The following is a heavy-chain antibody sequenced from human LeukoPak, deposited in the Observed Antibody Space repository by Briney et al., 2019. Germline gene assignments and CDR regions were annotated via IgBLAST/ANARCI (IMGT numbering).Heavy chain of an antibody. Sequence: GRSLRLSCAASGFTFSSYAMTWVRQAPGEGLQWVSGISGSGTSAYYADSVRGRFTISRDNSKNTLYLQMNSLRAEDTAVYHCAKGGKRVPIDYWGQGTLVTVSP. J-gene: IGHJ4*02. CDR3: AKGGKRVPIDY. V-gene: IGHV3-23*01. D-gene: IGHD3-16*01. CDR1: GFTFSSYA. CDR2: ISGSGTSA.